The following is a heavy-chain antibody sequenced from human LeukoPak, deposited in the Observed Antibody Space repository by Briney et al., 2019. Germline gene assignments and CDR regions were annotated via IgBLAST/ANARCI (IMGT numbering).Heavy chain of an antibody. CDR3: TTDLTGYYFFDY. CDR2: VKRKTDGGTT. CDR1: GFTFSKAW. Sequence: PGGSLRLSCAASGFTFSKAWMTWVRQAPGQGLDWVGRVKRKTDGGTTDYAAPVKGRLTISRDDSKNKLYLQMNSLKTEDTAVYYCTTDLTGYYFFDYWGQGTLVTVSS. J-gene: IGHJ4*02. V-gene: IGHV3-15*01. D-gene: IGHD3-9*01.